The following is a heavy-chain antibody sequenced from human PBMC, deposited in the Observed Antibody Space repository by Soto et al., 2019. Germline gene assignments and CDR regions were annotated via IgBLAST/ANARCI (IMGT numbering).Heavy chain of an antibody. J-gene: IGHJ6*03. D-gene: IGHD6-6*01. CDR1: GGSISSSSYY. Sequence: PSDTLSLTCTVSGGSISSSSYYWGWIRQPPGKGLEWIGSIYYSGSTYYNPSLKSRVTISVDTSKNQFSLKLSSVTAADTAVYYCARHRSEEARPSAPDYYYYMDVWGKGTTVNVSS. CDR2: IYYSGST. V-gene: IGHV4-39*01. CDR3: ARHRSEEARPSAPDYYYYMDV.